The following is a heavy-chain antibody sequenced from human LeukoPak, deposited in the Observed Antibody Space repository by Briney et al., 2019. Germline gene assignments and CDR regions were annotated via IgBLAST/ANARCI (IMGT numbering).Heavy chain of an antibody. D-gene: IGHD2-2*01. CDR3: ARVSFGRYCSSTSCYQNDY. J-gene: IGHJ4*02. Sequence: GGSLRLSCAASGFTFSSYAMSWVRQAPGKGLEWVSAISGSGGSTYYADSVKGRFTISRDNSKNTLYLQMNSLRAEDTAVYYCARVSFGRYCSSTSCYQNDYWGQGTLVTVSS. CDR2: ISGSGGST. CDR1: GFTFSSYA. V-gene: IGHV3-23*01.